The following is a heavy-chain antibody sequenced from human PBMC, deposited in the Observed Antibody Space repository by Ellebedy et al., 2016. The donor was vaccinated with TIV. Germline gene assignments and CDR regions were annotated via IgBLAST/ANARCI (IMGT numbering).Heavy chain of an antibody. CDR3: AKDAREKARISWEHDS. D-gene: IGHD5-24*01. J-gene: IGHJ4*02. CDR1: GFTFSSSA. Sequence: GESLKISCAASGFTFSSSAMSWVRQAPGKGLEWVSGFGVSGDTTYYTDSVKGRFTISRDNSENTVYLHMNSLRTEDTAVYYCAKDAREKARISWEHDSWGQGTLVTVSS. V-gene: IGHV3-23*01. CDR2: FGVSGDTT.